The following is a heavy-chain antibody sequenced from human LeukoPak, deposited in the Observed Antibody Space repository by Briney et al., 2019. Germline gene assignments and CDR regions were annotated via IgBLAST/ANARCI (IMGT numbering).Heavy chain of an antibody. Sequence: GASVKVSCKASGYTFTSHDINWVRQATGQGLEWMGWMNPNSGNTGYAQKFQGRVTMTRNTSISTAYMELSSLRSEDTAVYYCARAKLIAARRVHTGNWFDPWGQGTLVTVSS. V-gene: IGHV1-8*01. CDR2: MNPNSGNT. D-gene: IGHD6-6*01. CDR1: GYTFTSHD. CDR3: ARAKLIAARRVHTGNWFDP. J-gene: IGHJ5*02.